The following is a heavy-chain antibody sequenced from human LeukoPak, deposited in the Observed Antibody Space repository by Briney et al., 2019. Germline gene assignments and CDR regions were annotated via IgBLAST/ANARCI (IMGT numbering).Heavy chain of an antibody. J-gene: IGHJ4*02. Sequence: ASVKVSCKVSGYTLTELSMHWVRQAPGKGLEWMGGFDPEDGETIYAQKFQGRVTMTEDTSTDTAYMELSSLRSEDTAVYYCATVSNGWYGGDYWGQGTLVTVSS. CDR2: FDPEDGET. CDR3: ATVSNGWYGGDY. D-gene: IGHD6-19*01. CDR1: GYTLTELS. V-gene: IGHV1-24*01.